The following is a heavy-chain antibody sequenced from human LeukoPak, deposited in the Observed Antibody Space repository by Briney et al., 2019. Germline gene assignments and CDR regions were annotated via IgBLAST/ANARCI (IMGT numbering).Heavy chain of an antibody. CDR3: ASGPVYYDSSGTDY. V-gene: IGHV4-38-2*02. CDR1: GYSITTNYY. J-gene: IGHJ4*02. CDR2: VYHNGET. D-gene: IGHD3-22*01. Sequence: KPSETLSRTCTVSGYSITTNYYWAWVRQSPGTGLEWIGSVYHNGETYYNPSLKSRLIISVDTSKNEFSLRLTSVPAADTAVYYCASGPVYYDSSGTDYWGQGTLVTVSS.